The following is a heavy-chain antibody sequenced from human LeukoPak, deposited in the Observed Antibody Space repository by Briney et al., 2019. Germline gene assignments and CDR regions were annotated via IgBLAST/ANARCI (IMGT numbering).Heavy chain of an antibody. CDR1: GYTFTSYG. CDR2: MNPNSGNT. D-gene: IGHD3-22*01. V-gene: IGHV1-8*03. J-gene: IGHJ4*02. CDR3: ARNTYYYDSSGANSFDY. Sequence: ASVKVSCKASGYTFTSYGINWVRQATGQGLEWMGWMNPNSGNTGYAQKFQGRVTITRNTSISTAYMELSSLRSEDTAVYYCARNTYYYDSSGANSFDYWGQGTLVTVSS.